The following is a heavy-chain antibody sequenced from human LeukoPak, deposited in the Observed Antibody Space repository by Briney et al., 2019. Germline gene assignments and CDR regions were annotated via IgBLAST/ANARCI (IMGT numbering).Heavy chain of an antibody. Sequence: ASVKVSCKASGYTFTGYYMHWVRQAPGQGLEWMGRINPNSGGTNYAQKLQGRVTMTRDTSISTAYMELSRLRSDDTAVYYCARDLPHYYDSSGRDYWGQGTLITVSS. V-gene: IGHV1-2*06. CDR3: ARDLPHYYDSSGRDY. CDR1: GYTFTGYY. CDR2: INPNSGGT. J-gene: IGHJ4*02. D-gene: IGHD3-22*01.